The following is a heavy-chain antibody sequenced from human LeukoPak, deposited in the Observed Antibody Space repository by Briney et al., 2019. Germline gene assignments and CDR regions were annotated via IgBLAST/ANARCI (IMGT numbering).Heavy chain of an antibody. CDR2: IYSSVT. D-gene: IGHD4/OR15-4a*01. Sequence: GGSLRLSCTVSGFTVSSNSMSWVRQAPGKGLEWVSFIYSSVTHYSDSVKGRFTISRDNSRNTLFLQMNSLRAEDTAVYYCARRAGAYSHPYDYWGQGTLVTVSS. J-gene: IGHJ4*02. CDR3: ARRAGAYSHPYDY. CDR1: GFTVSSNS. V-gene: IGHV3-53*01.